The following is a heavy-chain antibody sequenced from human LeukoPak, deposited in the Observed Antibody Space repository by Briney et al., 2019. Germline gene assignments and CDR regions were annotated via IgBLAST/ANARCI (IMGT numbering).Heavy chain of an antibody. Sequence: ASVKVSCKASGYTFTAHYLHWVRQAPGQGLEWMGRINPNSGGTNYAQKFQDRVTMTRDTSISTAYMELSSLRSDDTAIYYCARPLTTSGWYFDLWGRGTLVTVSS. V-gene: IGHV1-2*06. CDR1: GYTFTAHY. D-gene: IGHD1-14*01. CDR2: INPNSGGT. CDR3: ARPLTTSGWYFDL. J-gene: IGHJ2*01.